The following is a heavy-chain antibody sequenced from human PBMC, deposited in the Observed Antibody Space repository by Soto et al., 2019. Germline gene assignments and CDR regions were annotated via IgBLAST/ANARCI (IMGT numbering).Heavy chain of an antibody. Sequence: GGSLRLSCAASGFTFSSSAMSWVRQAPGKGLEWVSAISGSGGSTYYADSVKGRFTISRDNSKNTLYLQMNSLRAEDTAVYYCAKTEGRDTAMAYPFDDWGQGTLVSVSA. V-gene: IGHV3-23*01. J-gene: IGHJ4*02. CDR3: AKTEGRDTAMAYPFDD. D-gene: IGHD5-18*01. CDR1: GFTFSSSA. CDR2: ISGSGGST.